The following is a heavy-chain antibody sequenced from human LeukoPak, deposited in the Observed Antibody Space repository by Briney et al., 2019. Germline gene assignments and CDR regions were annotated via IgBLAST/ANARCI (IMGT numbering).Heavy chain of an antibody. J-gene: IGHJ4*02. Sequence: PGGSLRLSCAASGFTFSSYAMSWVRQAPGKGLEWVSAISGSGGSTYDADSVKGRFTISRDNSKNTLYLQMNSLRAEDTALYYCVAARQWLVKFDYWGQGTLVTVSS. D-gene: IGHD6-19*01. CDR3: VAARQWLVKFDY. CDR1: GFTFSSYA. V-gene: IGHV3-23*01. CDR2: ISGSGGST.